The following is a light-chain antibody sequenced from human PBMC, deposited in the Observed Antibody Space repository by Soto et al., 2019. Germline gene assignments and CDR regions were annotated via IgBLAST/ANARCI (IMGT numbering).Light chain of an antibody. CDR2: GAS. CDR3: QQYGSSKNT. Sequence: EIVLTQSPGTLSLSPGERATLSCRASQSVSSSYLAWYQQKPGQAPRLLIYGASRRATGIPDRFSGSGSGTHFTLTISRLEPEDFAVYYCQQYGSSKNTFGQGTRLEIK. J-gene: IGKJ5*01. V-gene: IGKV3-20*01. CDR1: QSVSSSY.